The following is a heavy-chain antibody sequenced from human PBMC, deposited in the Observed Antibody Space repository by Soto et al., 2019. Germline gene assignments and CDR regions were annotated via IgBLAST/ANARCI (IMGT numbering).Heavy chain of an antibody. J-gene: IGHJ5*02. D-gene: IGHD2-15*01. CDR3: ARGIATGQLDP. CDR2: INPDNGNT. V-gene: IGHV1-18*01. CDR1: GYTFTSYG. Sequence: EASVKVSCKASGYTFTSYGISWVRQAPGQGLEWMGWINPDNGNTKSSQKFQDRVIITRDTSASTAYMDLSSLRSEDTAVYYCARGIATGQLDPWGQGTLVTVSS.